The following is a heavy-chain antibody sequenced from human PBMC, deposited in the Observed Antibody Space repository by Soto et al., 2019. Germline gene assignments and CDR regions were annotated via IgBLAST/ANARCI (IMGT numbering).Heavy chain of an antibody. CDR3: ARGSAYYDFWSSYLPHYYFDY. Sequence: QVQLVESGGGVVQPGRSLRLSCAASGFTFSGYAMHWVRQAPGKGLEWVAVISYDGSNEYYADSVKGRFTISRDNSKNTLYLQINSLRAEDRAVYYCARGSAYYDFWSSYLPHYYFDYWGQGTLVTVSS. J-gene: IGHJ4*02. CDR1: GFTFSGYA. D-gene: IGHD3-3*01. CDR2: ISYDGSNE. V-gene: IGHV3-30-3*01.